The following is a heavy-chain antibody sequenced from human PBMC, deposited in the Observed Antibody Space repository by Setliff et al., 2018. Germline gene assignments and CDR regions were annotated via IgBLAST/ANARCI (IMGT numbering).Heavy chain of an antibody. CDR2: ISPYYGST. V-gene: IGHV1-18*01. CDR3: VRGQGPRTVVAIPFDH. CDR1: GYSFTVFG. Sequence: GASVKVSCKTSGYSFTVFGISWVRQAPGQGLEWMGWISPYYGSTNYAQKFQGRVTMTTDTSTSTAYMELTSLTSDDTALYYCVRGQGPRTVVAIPFDHWGQGTLVTVS. D-gene: IGHD3-22*01. J-gene: IGHJ4*02.